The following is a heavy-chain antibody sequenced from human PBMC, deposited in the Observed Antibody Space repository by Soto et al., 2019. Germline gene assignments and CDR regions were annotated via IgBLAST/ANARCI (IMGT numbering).Heavy chain of an antibody. Sequence: GGSLRLSCAASGFTFSSYSMNWVRQAPGKGLEWVSYISSSSSTIYYADSVKGRFTISRDNAKNSLYLQMNSLRAEDTAVYYCARDRGIAAAGMIGYWGQGTLVTVSS. CDR3: ARDRGIAAAGMIGY. CDR2: ISSSSSTI. V-gene: IGHV3-48*01. J-gene: IGHJ4*02. CDR1: GFTFSSYS. D-gene: IGHD6-13*01.